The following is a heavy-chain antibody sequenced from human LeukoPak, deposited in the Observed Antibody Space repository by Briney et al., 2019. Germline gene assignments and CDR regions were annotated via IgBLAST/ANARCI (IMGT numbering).Heavy chain of an antibody. V-gene: IGHV4-39*01. CDR1: GGSTSIRTYY. CDR3: ARHDVTRRFEY. J-gene: IGHJ4*02. CDR2: IYETGST. D-gene: IGHD2-15*01. Sequence: SETLSLTCTVSGGSTSIRTYYWGWLRQPPGKGLEGIGTIYETGSTYYNPYLKSRVTMSVDTSTNPSSMKLSSVTAADTAVYYCARHDVTRRFEYWGQGTLVTVSS.